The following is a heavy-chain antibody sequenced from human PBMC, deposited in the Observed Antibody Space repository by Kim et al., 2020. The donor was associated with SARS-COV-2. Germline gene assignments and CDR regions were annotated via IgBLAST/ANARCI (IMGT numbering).Heavy chain of an antibody. V-gene: IGHV1-2*06. D-gene: IGHD6-6*01. CDR2: INPNSGGT. Sequence: ASVKVSCKASGYTFTGYYMHWVRQAPGQGLEWMGRINPNSGGTNYAQKFQGRVTMTRDTSISTAYMELSRLRSDDTAVYYCAREARIAARLHGNDYWGQGTLVTVSS. CDR3: AREARIAARLHGNDY. CDR1: GYTFTGYY. J-gene: IGHJ4*02.